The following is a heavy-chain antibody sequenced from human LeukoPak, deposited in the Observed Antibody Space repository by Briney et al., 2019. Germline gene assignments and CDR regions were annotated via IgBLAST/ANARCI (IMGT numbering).Heavy chain of an antibody. V-gene: IGHV4-39*01. Sequence: KPSETLSLTCTVPGGSISSNSYYWAWIRQPPGKGLEWIGSIHYSGSTYYNPSLKGRVTISVDTSKNQFSLRLSSVTAADTAVYYCARRAADTSRHFDYWGQGTLVTVSS. CDR2: IHYSGST. CDR3: ARRAADTSRHFDY. CDR1: GGSISSNSYY. D-gene: IGHD6-13*01. J-gene: IGHJ4*02.